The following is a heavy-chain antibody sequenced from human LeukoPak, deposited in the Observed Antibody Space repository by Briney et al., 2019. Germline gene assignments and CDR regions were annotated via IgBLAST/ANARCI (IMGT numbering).Heavy chain of an antibody. CDR3: ARGHGDATIDY. Sequence: GGSLRLSCAASGFTFSSYEMNWVRQAPGKGLEWVSYISSSGSTIYYADSVKGRFTISRDNAKNSLYLQMNSLRAEDTAVYYCARGHGDATIDYWGQGTLVTVSS. D-gene: IGHD4-17*01. J-gene: IGHJ4*02. V-gene: IGHV3-48*03. CDR1: GFTFSSYE. CDR2: ISSSGSTI.